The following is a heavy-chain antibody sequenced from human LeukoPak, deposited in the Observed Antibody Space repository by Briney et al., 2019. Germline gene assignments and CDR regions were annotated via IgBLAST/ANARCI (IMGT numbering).Heavy chain of an antibody. CDR3: ARDRPAYQLLYREAFDI. Sequence: ASVKVSCKASGYTFTSYYMHWVRQAPGQGLEWMGIINPSGGSTTYAQKFQGRVTMTRDTSTSTVYMELSSLRSDDTAVYYCARDRPAYQLLYREAFDIWGQGTMVTVSS. CDR2: INPSGGST. D-gene: IGHD2-2*02. CDR1: GYTFTSYY. V-gene: IGHV1-46*01. J-gene: IGHJ3*02.